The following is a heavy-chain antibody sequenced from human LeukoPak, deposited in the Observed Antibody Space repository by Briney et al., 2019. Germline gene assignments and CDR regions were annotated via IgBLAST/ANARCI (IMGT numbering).Heavy chain of an antibody. Sequence: GGSLRLSCAASGFTFSNAWMSWVRQAPGKGLEWVGRIKSKTDGGTTDYAAPVKGRFTISRDDSKNTLYLQMNSLRAEDTAVYFCARDKSCASWGQGTLVTVSS. CDR1: GFTFSNAW. CDR3: ARDKSCAS. V-gene: IGHV3-15*01. J-gene: IGHJ4*02. D-gene: IGHD3-16*01. CDR2: IKSKTDGGTT.